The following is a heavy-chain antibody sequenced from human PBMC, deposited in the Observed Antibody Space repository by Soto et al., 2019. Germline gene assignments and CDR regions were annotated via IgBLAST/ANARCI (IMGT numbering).Heavy chain of an antibody. CDR3: ARVSEMGTVTEGFYYYMGV. Sequence: QVQLVQSGAEVKKPGSSVKVSCKASGGTFSNYTISWVRQAPGQGLEWMGRIIPILNIANYAQKFQGRVTITADKSTTTAYMELSSLRSEDTAVYYCARVSEMGTVTEGFYYYMGVWGKGTTVTVSS. CDR2: IIPILNIA. D-gene: IGHD4-17*01. V-gene: IGHV1-69*02. J-gene: IGHJ6*03. CDR1: GGTFSNYT.